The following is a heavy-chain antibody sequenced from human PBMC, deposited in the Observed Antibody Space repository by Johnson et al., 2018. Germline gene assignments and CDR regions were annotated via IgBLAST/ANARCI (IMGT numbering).Heavy chain of an antibody. CDR3: ARDSGAYSSSCQKVAFDI. CDR1: GGTFSSYA. J-gene: IGHJ3*02. D-gene: IGHD6-13*01. CDR2: IIPIFGTA. Sequence: QVQLVQSGAEVKKPGSSVKVSCKASGGTFSSYAISWVRQAPGQGLEWMGGIIPIFGTANYAQKFQGRVTITADESTSTAYMELSSLRSEDTAVYYCARDSGAYSSSCQKVAFDIWGQGTMVTVSS. V-gene: IGHV1-69*12.